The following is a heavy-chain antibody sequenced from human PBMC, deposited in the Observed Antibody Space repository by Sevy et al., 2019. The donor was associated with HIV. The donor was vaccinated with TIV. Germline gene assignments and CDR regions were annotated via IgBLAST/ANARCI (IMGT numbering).Heavy chain of an antibody. V-gene: IGHV3-23*01. D-gene: IGHD3-9*01. CDR1: GFTFSSHA. Sequence: GGSLRLSCAASGFTFSSHAMSWVRQAPGKGLEWVSAISGSGGSTYYADSVKGRFTISRDNSKNTLYLQMNSLRAEDTAVYYCAKDSISGILTGYYSYYYGMDVWGQGTTVTVSS. CDR2: ISGSGGST. CDR3: AKDSISGILTGYYSYYYGMDV. J-gene: IGHJ6*02.